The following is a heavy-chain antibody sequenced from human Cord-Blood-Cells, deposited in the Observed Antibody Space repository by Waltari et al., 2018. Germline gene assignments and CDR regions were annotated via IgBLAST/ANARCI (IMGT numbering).Heavy chain of an antibody. Sequence: QVQLVQSGAAAKKPEASVKVSCKASGDTFTGYYMHWVRQAPGQVLEWMGWINPNSGGTNYAQKFQGWVTMTRDTSISTAYMELSRLRSDDTAVYYCAREGGSYVHGMDVWGQGTTVTVSS. CDR2: INPNSGGT. J-gene: IGHJ6*02. V-gene: IGHV1-2*04. D-gene: IGHD1-26*01. CDR1: GDTFTGYY. CDR3: AREGGSYVHGMDV.